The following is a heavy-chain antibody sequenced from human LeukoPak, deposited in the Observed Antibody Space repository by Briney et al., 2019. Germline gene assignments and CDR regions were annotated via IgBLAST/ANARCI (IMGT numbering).Heavy chain of an antibody. CDR3: ARESSSSVYFEF. Sequence: KSGGSLRLSCAASGFTFTSYTMNWVRQAPGKGLEWVSSISSSSRYIYYADSLKGRFTISRDNAKDSLYLQMSSLRAEDTAVYYCARESSSSVYFEFWGQGTLVSVSS. CDR1: GFTFTSYT. V-gene: IGHV3-21*01. CDR2: ISSSSRYI. J-gene: IGHJ4*02. D-gene: IGHD3-3*01.